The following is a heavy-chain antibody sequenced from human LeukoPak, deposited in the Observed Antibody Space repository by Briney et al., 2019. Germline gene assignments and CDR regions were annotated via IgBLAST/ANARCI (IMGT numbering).Heavy chain of an antibody. J-gene: IGHJ4*02. CDR1: GFTFSTYN. V-gene: IGHV3-21*04. CDR2: ITSSSSYI. Sequence: GGSLRLSCAASGFTFSTYNMNWVRQAPGKGLEWVSSITSSSSYIYYADSVKGRFTISRDNSKNTLYLQMNSLRDEDTAVYYCAKEVGYSYGYFDYWGQGTLVTVSS. CDR3: AKEVGYSYGYFDY. D-gene: IGHD5-18*01.